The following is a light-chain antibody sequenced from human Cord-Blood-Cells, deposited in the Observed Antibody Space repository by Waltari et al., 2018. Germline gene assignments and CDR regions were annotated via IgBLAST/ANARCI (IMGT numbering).Light chain of an antibody. Sequence: ELVLTQSPATLSLSPGERATLPCRASQSVSSYLAWYQQKPGQAPRLLIYDASNRATGIPARFSGGGSVTDFTLTISSLEPEDFAVYYCQQRSNWPLTFGGGTKVEIK. CDR3: QQRSNWPLT. V-gene: IGKV3-11*01. CDR2: DAS. CDR1: QSVSSY. J-gene: IGKJ4*01.